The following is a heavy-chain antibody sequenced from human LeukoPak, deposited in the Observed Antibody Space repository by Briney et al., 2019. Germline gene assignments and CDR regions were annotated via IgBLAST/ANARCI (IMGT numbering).Heavy chain of an antibody. Sequence: GGSLRLSCAASGFTFSDYYVSWIRQAPGKGLEWVSYISSSGSTIYYADSVKGRFTISRDNAKNSLYLQMNSLRAEDTAVYYCARDSLADTAMVPWFDPWGQGTLVTVSS. CDR2: ISSSGSTI. J-gene: IGHJ5*02. D-gene: IGHD5-18*01. CDR3: ARDSLADTAMVPWFDP. CDR1: GFTFSDYY. V-gene: IGHV3-11*01.